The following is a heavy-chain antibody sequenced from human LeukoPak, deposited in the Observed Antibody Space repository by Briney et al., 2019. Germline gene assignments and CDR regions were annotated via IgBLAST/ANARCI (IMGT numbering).Heavy chain of an antibody. CDR3: AREDSYYYGSGSYPFDY. CDR2: SNK. D-gene: IGHD3-10*01. Sequence: SNKYYADSVKGRSTISRDSSKNTLCLQMNSLRAEDTAVYYCAREDSYYYGSGSYPFDYWGQGTLVTVSS. V-gene: IGHV3-30*07. J-gene: IGHJ4*02.